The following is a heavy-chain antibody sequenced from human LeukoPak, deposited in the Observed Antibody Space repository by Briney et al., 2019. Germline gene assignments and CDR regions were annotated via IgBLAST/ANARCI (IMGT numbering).Heavy chain of an antibody. Sequence: GGSLRLSCAASGFTFTSYAVSWVRQAPGKGLEWVSSISGSGDNTYYVGSVKGRFTISRDSSKKTLYLQMNSLRAEDTAIYYCARFANGDFGWLDFWGQGTLVTVSS. V-gene: IGHV3-23*01. CDR1: GFTFTSYA. J-gene: IGHJ4*02. CDR3: ARFANGDFGWLDF. D-gene: IGHD4-17*01. CDR2: ISGSGDNT.